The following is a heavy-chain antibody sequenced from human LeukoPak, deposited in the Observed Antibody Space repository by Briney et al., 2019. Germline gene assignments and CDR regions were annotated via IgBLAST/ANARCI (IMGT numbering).Heavy chain of an antibody. CDR2: ISSSGSTK. CDR1: GFTFSDYY. J-gene: IGHJ4*02. D-gene: IGHD3-22*01. CDR3: ARTRKNYYDSSGLFDY. Sequence: PGGSLRPSCAASGFTFSDYYMSWIRQAPGKGLEWVSYISSSGSTKYSADSVKGRFTISRDNAKNSLYLQMKSLRAEDTAVYYCARTRKNYYDSSGLFDYWGQGTLVTVSS. V-gene: IGHV3-11*01.